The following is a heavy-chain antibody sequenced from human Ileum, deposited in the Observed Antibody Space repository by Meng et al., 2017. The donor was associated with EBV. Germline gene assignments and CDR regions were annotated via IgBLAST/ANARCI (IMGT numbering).Heavy chain of an antibody. CDR2: INAGNGNT. D-gene: IGHD2-2*01. Sequence: VQLVQSGAEVKKPVASLKVSCKASGYSFTTYAMHWVRQAPGQRLEWMGWINAGNGNTKYSEKFQSRVTITRDTAASTAYMELSSLRSEDTAVYYCARTGCSSSSCYDYWGQGTLVTVSS. CDR3: ARTGCSSSSCYDY. V-gene: IGHV1-3*01. CDR1: GYSFTTYA. J-gene: IGHJ4*02.